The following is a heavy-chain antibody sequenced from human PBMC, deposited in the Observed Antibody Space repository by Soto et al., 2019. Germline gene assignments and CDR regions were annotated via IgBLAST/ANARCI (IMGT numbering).Heavy chain of an antibody. CDR2: ISDGGGST. Sequence: EVQLLESGGGLVQPGGSLRLSCAASGFTFSSYGMSWVRQAPGKGLEWVSVISDGGGSTFYADSVKGRFTISRDNSKNXXXXXXXXXXAXXXXXXXXXXDRGSSXXHWFDPWGQGTLVTVSS. CDR1: GFTFSSYG. V-gene: IGHV3-23*01. J-gene: IGHJ5*02. CDR3: XXDRGSSXXHWFDP. D-gene: IGHD6-13*01.